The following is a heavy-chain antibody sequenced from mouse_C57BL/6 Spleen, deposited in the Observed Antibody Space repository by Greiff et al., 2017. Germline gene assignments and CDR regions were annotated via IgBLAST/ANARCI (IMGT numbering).Heavy chain of an antibody. J-gene: IGHJ2*01. V-gene: IGHV5-6*01. Sequence: VQLKESGGDLVKPGGSLTLSCAASGFTFSSYGMSWVRQTPEKRLEWVATISSGGSYTYYPDSVKGRFTISRDNAKNTLYLQMSSLKSEDTAMYYCARQDDGFYFDYWGQGTTLTVSS. D-gene: IGHD2-3*01. CDR2: ISSGGSYT. CDR3: ARQDDGFYFDY. CDR1: GFTFSSYG.